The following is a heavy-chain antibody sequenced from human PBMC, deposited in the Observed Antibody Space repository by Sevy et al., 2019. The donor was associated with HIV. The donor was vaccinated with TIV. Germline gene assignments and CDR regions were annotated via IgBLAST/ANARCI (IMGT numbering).Heavy chain of an antibody. CDR1: GFTFTSYA. Sequence: GGSLRLSCAASGFTFTSYAMSWVRQAPGKGLEWVSSIDGSAINTYYAYSVKGRFTISRDNSKNTLYLQMSSLRAEDTAVYYCAKVYGSGTPPYYYYYYMDVWGKGTTVTVSS. J-gene: IGHJ6*03. D-gene: IGHD3-10*01. V-gene: IGHV3-23*01. CDR3: AKVYGSGTPPYYYYYYMDV. CDR2: IDGSAINT.